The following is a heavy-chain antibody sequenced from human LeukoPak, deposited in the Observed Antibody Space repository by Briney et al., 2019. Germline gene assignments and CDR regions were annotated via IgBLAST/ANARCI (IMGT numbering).Heavy chain of an antibody. CDR2: IKQDGSEK. V-gene: IGHV3-7*01. CDR3: ARDRTTRYSSSWYEPYYYYYYGMDV. D-gene: IGHD6-13*01. Sequence: GGSLRLSCAASGFTFSSYWMSWVRQAPGKGLEWVANIKQDGSEKYYVDSVKGRFTTSRDNAKNSLYLQMNSLRAEDTAVYYCARDRTTRYSSSWYEPYYYYYYGMDVWGQGTTVTVSS. CDR1: GFTFSSYW. J-gene: IGHJ6*02.